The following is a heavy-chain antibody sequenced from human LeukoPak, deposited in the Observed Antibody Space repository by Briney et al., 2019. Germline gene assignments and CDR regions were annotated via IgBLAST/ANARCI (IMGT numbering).Heavy chain of an antibody. D-gene: IGHD3-10*01. J-gene: IGHJ4*02. CDR2: IWYDGSNK. CDR3: ARDQVRDMNFDY. CDR1: GFTFSSYG. V-gene: IGHV3-33*01. Sequence: GRSLRLSCAASGFTFSSYGMHWVRQAPGKGLEWVAVIWYDGSNKYYADSVKGRFTISRDDSKNTLYLQMNSLRAEDTAVYYCARDQVRDMNFDYWGQGTLVTVSS.